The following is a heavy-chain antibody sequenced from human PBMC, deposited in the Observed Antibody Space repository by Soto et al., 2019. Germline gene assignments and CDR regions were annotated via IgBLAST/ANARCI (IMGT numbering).Heavy chain of an antibody. CDR2: IIPILGIA. CDR3: ARHSSGWPYDAFDI. D-gene: IGHD6-19*01. J-gene: IGHJ3*02. Sequence: SVKVSCKASGGTFSSYTISWVRQAPGQGLEWMGRIIPILGIANYAQKFQGRVTITADKSTSTAYMELSSLRSEDTAVYYCARHSSGWPYDAFDIWGQGTMLTVSS. V-gene: IGHV1-69*02. CDR1: GGTFSSYT.